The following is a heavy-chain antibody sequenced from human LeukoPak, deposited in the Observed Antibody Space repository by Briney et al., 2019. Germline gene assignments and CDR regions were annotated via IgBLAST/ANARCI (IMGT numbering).Heavy chain of an antibody. Sequence: PSETLSLTCTVSGGSISSYYWSWIRRPAGKGLEWIGRIYTSGSTNYNPSLKSRVTMSVDTSKNQFSLKLSSVTAADTAVYYCARGTPRYGSGTKFDYWGQGTLVTVSS. CDR3: ARGTPRYGSGTKFDY. CDR1: GGSISSYY. V-gene: IGHV4-4*07. CDR2: IYTSGST. J-gene: IGHJ4*02. D-gene: IGHD3-10*01.